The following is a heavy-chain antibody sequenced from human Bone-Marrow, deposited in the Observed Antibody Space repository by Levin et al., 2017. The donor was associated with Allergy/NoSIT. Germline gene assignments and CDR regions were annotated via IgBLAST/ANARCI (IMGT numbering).Heavy chain of an antibody. Sequence: GGSLRLSCAASGFTFSSYAMHWVRQAPGKGLEWVAIISYDGSNKYYAGSVKGRFTISRDNSRNTVSLEINSLRNEDTALYYCAKDLNEIRYLEWLLDFYGMDVWGQGTTVTVSS. V-gene: IGHV3-30*18. J-gene: IGHJ6*02. CDR3: AKDLNEIRYLEWLLDFYGMDV. D-gene: IGHD3-3*01. CDR2: ISYDGSNK. CDR1: GFTFSSYA.